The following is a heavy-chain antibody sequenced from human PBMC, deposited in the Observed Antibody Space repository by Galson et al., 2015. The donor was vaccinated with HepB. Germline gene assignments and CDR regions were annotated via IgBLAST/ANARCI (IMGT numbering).Heavy chain of an antibody. J-gene: IGHJ3*02. CDR1: GYTFTSYY. CDR3: ARACMDSSGYYQRRDAFDI. D-gene: IGHD3-22*01. V-gene: IGHV1-46*04. CDR2: INPSGGST. Sequence: QSGAEVKKPGESLKISCKASGYTFTSYYMHWVRQAPGQGLEWMGIINPSGGSTSYAQKLQGRVTMTRDTSTSTVYMELSSLRSEDTAVYCCARACMDSSGYYQRRDAFDIWGQGTMVTVSS.